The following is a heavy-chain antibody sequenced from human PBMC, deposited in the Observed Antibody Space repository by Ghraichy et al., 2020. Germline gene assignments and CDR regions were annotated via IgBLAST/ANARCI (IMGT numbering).Heavy chain of an antibody. CDR2: IYYSGST. D-gene: IGHD6-19*01. J-gene: IGHJ3*02. Sequence: SETLSLTCTVSGGSISSSSYYWGWIRQPPGKGLEWIGSIYYSGSTYYNPSLKSRVTISVDTSKNQFSLKLSSVTAADTAVYYCERYSSGWADDAFDIWGQGTMVTVSS. CDR3: ERYSSGWADDAFDI. V-gene: IGHV4-39*01. CDR1: GGSISSSSYY.